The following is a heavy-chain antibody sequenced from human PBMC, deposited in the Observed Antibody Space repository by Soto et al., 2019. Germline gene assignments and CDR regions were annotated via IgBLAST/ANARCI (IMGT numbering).Heavy chain of an antibody. CDR1: GDSISSYY. Sequence: QVQLQESGPGLVKPSETLSLTCAVSGDSISSYYCMWIRQPPGKALESIGYLYYGRSANYNPSLKIRVTMSVDTSTNQCSLTLSSMTAADTAVYYCALRSMSVVPEYWGQGTLVTVSS. CDR3: ALRSMSVVPEY. CDR2: LYYGRSA. V-gene: IGHV4-59*01. D-gene: IGHD3-22*01. J-gene: IGHJ4*02.